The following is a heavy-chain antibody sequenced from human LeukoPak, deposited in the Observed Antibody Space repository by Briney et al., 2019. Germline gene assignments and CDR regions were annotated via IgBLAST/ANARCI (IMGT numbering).Heavy chain of an antibody. J-gene: IGHJ4*02. CDR1: GLTFSNYW. Sequence: PGGSLRLSCAASGLTFSNYWMSWVRQAPGKGLEWGANIKQDESQKYYVDSVKGRFSISRDNAKSSLYLQMNSLRAEDTAVYYCARYNSSSSLDYWGQGTLVTVSS. CDR3: ARYNSSSSLDY. D-gene: IGHD6-6*01. V-gene: IGHV3-7*01. CDR2: IKQDESQK.